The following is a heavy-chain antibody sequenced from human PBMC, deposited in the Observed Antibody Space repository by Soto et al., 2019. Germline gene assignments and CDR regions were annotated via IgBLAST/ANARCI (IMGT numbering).Heavy chain of an antibody. CDR3: ARIRWLVNFDY. CDR1: GGTFSSYA. CDR2: IIPIFGTA. Sequence: GASVKVSCKASGGTFSSYAISWVRQAPGQGLEWMGGIIPIFGTANYAQKFQGRVTMTTDTSTSTAYMELRSLRSDDTAVYYCARIRWLVNFDYWGQGTLVTVSS. V-gene: IGHV1-69*05. J-gene: IGHJ4*02. D-gene: IGHD6-19*01.